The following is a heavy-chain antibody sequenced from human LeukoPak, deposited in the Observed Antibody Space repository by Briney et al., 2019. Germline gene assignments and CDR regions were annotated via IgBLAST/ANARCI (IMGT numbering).Heavy chain of an antibody. J-gene: IGHJ5*02. CDR2: GSDSGGT. V-gene: IGHV4-34*01. D-gene: IGHD2-8*01. Sequence: SETLSLTCAVYGGSLNGHYWSWIRQPPGKGLEWIGEGSDSGGTKFNPSLKSRVTISADTSKNQFSLKLSSVTAADTAVYYCAKNGQSGFSFDPWGQGTLVTVSS. CDR1: GGSLNGHY. CDR3: AKNGQSGFSFDP.